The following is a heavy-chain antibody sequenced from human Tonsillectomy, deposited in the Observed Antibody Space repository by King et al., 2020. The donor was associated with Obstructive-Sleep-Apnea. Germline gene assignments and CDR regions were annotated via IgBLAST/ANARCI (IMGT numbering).Heavy chain of an antibody. V-gene: IGHV3-73*02. J-gene: IGHJ6*02. D-gene: IGHD5-18*01. CDR1: GFTFSGSA. CDR2: IRSKANSYAT. CDR3: TRRPFCGYSYGNLRCNYYYGMDV. Sequence: DVQLVESGGGLVQPGGSLKLSCAASGFTFSGSAMHWVRQASGKGLEWVGRIRSKANSYATAYAASVKGRFTISRDDSKNTAYLQMNSLKTEDTAVYYCTRRPFCGYSYGNLRCNYYYGMDVWGQGTTVTVSS.